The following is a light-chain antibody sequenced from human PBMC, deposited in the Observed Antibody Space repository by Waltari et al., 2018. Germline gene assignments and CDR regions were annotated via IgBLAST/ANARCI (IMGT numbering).Light chain of an antibody. CDR3: QKYGSSPLFT. CDR2: GAS. Sequence: EIVLTQSPGTLSLSPGERATLSCRASQGVSSSYLAWYQQKPGQAPRLLIYGASSRATGIPDRFSGGGSGTDFTLTISRLEPEDFAVYYCQKYGSSPLFTFGPGTKVDIK. CDR1: QGVSSSY. J-gene: IGKJ3*01. V-gene: IGKV3-20*01.